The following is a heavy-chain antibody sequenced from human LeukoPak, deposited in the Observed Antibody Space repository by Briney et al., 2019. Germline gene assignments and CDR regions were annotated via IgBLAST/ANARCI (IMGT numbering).Heavy chain of an antibody. Sequence: PGGSLRLSCAASGFTFSSFVMSWFRQAPGKGLEWVSAISGSGGDTYYADSVKGRFTISRDNSKNTLYLQMNSLRAEDTAVYYCAKDLSGNPDYWGQGTLVTVSS. CDR1: GFTFSSFV. D-gene: IGHD4-23*01. J-gene: IGHJ4*02. CDR2: ISGSGGDT. V-gene: IGHV3-23*01. CDR3: AKDLSGNPDY.